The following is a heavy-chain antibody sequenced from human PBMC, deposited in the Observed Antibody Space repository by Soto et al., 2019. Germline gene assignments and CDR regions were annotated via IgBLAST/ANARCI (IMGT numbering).Heavy chain of an antibody. J-gene: IGHJ5*02. Sequence: PGGSLRLSCAASGFTFSSYAMHWVRQAPGKGLEWVAVISYDGSNKYYADSVKGRFTISRDNSKNTLYLQMNSLRAEDTAVYYCARLPYYYDSSGYSDDWFDPWGQGTLVTVSS. CDR3: ARLPYYYDSSGYSDDWFDP. V-gene: IGHV3-30-3*01. D-gene: IGHD3-22*01. CDR2: ISYDGSNK. CDR1: GFTFSSYA.